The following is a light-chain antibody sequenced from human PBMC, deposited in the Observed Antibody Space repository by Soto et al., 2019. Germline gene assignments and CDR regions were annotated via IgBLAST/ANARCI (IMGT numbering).Light chain of an antibody. CDR1: QSLVYSDGNTY. Sequence: DVVMTQSPLSLPVTLGQPASISCRSSQSLVYSDGNTYLNWFQQRPGQSPRRLIYKVSNRDSGVPDRFGGSGSGTDFTLKISRVEAEDVGVYYCMQGTHWPATFGQGTKVEIK. V-gene: IGKV2-30*01. CDR2: KVS. CDR3: MQGTHWPAT. J-gene: IGKJ1*01.